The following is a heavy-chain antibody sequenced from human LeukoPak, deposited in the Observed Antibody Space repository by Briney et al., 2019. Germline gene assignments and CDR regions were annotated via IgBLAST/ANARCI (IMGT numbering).Heavy chain of an antibody. V-gene: IGHV3-48*04. J-gene: IGHJ6*04. Sequence: GGCLRLSCAASGFSFSSCSMGWVRQAPGGGLEWVSYISSSGSTIYYADSVKGRFTISRDNAKNSLYLQRTSLRAENTAVYYCARDGIVVVQADPPHYYYGMDVWGKGTTVTVSS. CDR1: GFSFSSCS. CDR2: ISSSGSTI. CDR3: ARDGIVVVQADPPHYYYGMDV. D-gene: IGHD2-2*01.